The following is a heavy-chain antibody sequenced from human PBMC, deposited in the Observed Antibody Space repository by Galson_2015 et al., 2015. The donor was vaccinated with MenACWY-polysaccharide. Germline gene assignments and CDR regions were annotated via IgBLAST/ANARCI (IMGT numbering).Heavy chain of an antibody. CDR3: ARHPYSNYNYKFDY. J-gene: IGHJ4*02. Sequence: TLSLTCTVSGGSISSGSYCWSWIRQPAGKGLEWIGRIYTSGSTNYNPSLKSRVTISVDTSKNQFSLKLSSVTAADTAVYYCARHPYSNYNYKFDYWGQGTLVTVSS. CDR1: GGSISSGSYC. D-gene: IGHD4-11*01. V-gene: IGHV4-61*02. CDR2: IYTSGST.